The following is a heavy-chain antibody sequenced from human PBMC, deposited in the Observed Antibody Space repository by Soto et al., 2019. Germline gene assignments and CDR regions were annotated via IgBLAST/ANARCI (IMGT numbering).Heavy chain of an antibody. J-gene: IGHJ4*02. CDR1: GFTFSSYA. CDR3: ARDPIAVAGTIFFDY. V-gene: IGHV3-30-3*01. Sequence: QVQLVESGGGVVQPGRSLRLSCAASGFTFSSYAMHWVRQAPGKGLEWVAVISYDGSNKYYADSVKGRFTISSDNSKNTVYLHMTSLRAEDTAVYYCARDPIAVAGTIFFDYWGQGTLVTVSS. CDR2: ISYDGSNK. D-gene: IGHD6-19*01.